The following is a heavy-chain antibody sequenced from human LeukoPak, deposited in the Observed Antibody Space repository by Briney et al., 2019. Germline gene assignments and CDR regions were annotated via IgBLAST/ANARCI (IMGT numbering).Heavy chain of an antibody. D-gene: IGHD3-22*01. J-gene: IGHJ4*02. V-gene: IGHV1-2*02. CDR2: INPNSGGT. CDR3: ARDLTNAYYYDSSGPACDY. Sequence: ASVRVSCKASGYTFTGYYMHWVRQAPGQGLEWMGWINPNSGGTNYAQKFQGRVTMTRDTSISTAYMELSRLRSDDTAVYYFARDLTNAYYYDSSGPACDYWGQGTLVTVSS. CDR1: GYTFTGYY.